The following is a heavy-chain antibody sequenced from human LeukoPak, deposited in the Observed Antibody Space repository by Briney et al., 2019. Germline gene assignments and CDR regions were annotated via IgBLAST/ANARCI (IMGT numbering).Heavy chain of an antibody. CDR1: GFTFSIYS. CDR2: ISDDGSNK. J-gene: IGHJ4*02. V-gene: IGHV3-30*09. Sequence: GRSLRLSCPASGFTFSIYSMHWVRQAPGKGLEWVAVISDDGSNKYFADSVRGRFAISRDNSKNTLYLQMNSLRAEDTAVYYCAKGPLHDYFDYWGQGTLVTVSS. CDR3: AKGPLHDYFDY. D-gene: IGHD5-24*01.